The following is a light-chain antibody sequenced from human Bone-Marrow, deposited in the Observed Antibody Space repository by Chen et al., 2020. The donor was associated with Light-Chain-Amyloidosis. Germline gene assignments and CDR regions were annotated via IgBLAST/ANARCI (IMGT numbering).Light chain of an antibody. Sequence: SALTHPSSVSGSPGQSITISCTGTSSDVGGDNPVSWYQQHPDKAPKLMIYEVTNRPSWVPDRFSGSKSDNTASLTISGLQTEDEADYFCSSYTITNTLVFGSGTRVTVL. CDR3: SSYTITNTLV. V-gene: IGLV2-14*01. CDR2: EVT. J-gene: IGLJ1*01. CDR1: SSDVGGDNP.